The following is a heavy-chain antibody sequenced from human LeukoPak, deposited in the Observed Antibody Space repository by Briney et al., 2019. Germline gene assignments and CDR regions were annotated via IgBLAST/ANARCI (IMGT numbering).Heavy chain of an antibody. V-gene: IGHV1-69*06. CDR3: ARARGRYYDSSGYFDY. J-gene: IGHJ4*02. Sequence: ASVKVSCEASGGTFSSYAISWVRQAPGQGLECMGGIIPIFGTANYAQKFQGRVTITADKSTSTAYMELSSLRSEDTAVYYCARARGRYYDSSGYFDYWGQGTLVTVSS. CDR2: IIPIFGTA. D-gene: IGHD3-22*01. CDR1: GGTFSSYA.